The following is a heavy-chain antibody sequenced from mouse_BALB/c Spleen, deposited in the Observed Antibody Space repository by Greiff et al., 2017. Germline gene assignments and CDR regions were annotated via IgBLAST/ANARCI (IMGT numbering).Heavy chain of an antibody. CDR1: GFTFSSYG. Sequence: EVQGVESGGGLVQPGGSLKLSCAASGFTFSSYGMSWVRQTPDKRLELVATINSNGGSTYYPDSVKGRFTISRDNAKNTLYLQMSSLKSEDTAMYYCARDGYYPAWFAYWGQGTLVTVSA. D-gene: IGHD2-3*01. V-gene: IGHV5-6-3*01. CDR3: ARDGYYPAWFAY. CDR2: INSNGGST. J-gene: IGHJ3*01.